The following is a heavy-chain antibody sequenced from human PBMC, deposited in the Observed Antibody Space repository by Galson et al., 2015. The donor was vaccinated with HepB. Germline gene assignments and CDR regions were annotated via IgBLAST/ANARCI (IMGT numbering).Heavy chain of an antibody. J-gene: IGHJ4*02. V-gene: IGHV1-18*04. CDR1: GFTFTNYG. D-gene: IGHD5-24*01. CDR3: ARDRTIKNEPPLDY. Sequence: SVKVSCKASGFTFTNYGFTWVRQAPGQGLEWLGWISAYNGKVDYSQNVQGRVTMTTDASTGTVYMELRGLRSDDAAVYYCARDRTIKNEPPLDYWGQGTPVTVSS. CDR2: ISAYNGKV.